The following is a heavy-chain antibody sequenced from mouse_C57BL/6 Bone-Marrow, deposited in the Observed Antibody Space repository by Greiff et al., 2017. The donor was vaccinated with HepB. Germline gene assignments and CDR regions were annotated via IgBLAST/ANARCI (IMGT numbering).Heavy chain of an antibody. V-gene: IGHV5-17*01. D-gene: IGHD2-1*01. J-gene: IGHJ3*01. Sequence: EVKLMESGGGLVKPGGSLKLSCAASGFTFSDYGMHWVRQAPEKGLEWVAYISSGSSTIYYADTVKGRFTISRDNAKNTLFLQMTSLRSEDTAMYDCAKGIYYGNYGFAYWGQGTLVTVSA. CDR3: AKGIYYGNYGFAY. CDR1: GFTFSDYG. CDR2: ISSGSSTI.